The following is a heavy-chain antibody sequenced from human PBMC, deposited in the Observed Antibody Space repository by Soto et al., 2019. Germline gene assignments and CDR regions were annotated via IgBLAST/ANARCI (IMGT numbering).Heavy chain of an antibody. CDR1: GFTCSSYD. CDR3: AKATATGGGAFDI. J-gene: IGHJ3*02. D-gene: IGHD2-8*02. V-gene: IGHV3-23*01. Sequence: PGGSLRLSCAVSGFTCSSYDMSWVRQAPGKGLEWVSTILVGGSTHYPGSVKGRFTISRDNSKNTLFLQMNSLTAGDTAVYYCAKATATGGGAFDICGQGTMVTVSS. CDR2: ILVGGST.